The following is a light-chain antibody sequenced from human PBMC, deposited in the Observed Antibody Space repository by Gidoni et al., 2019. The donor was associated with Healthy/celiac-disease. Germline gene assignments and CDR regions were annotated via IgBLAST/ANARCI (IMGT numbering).Light chain of an antibody. CDR1: SSNIGNNA. J-gene: IGLJ3*02. CDR3: AAWDDSLNGPV. CDR2: YDD. Sequence: QSVLPQPPSVSEAPRHRVTISCSGSSSNIGNNAVNWYQQLPGKAPKLLIYYDDLLPSGVSDRFSGSKSGTSASLAISGLQSEDEADYYCAAWDDSLNGPVFGGGTKLTVL. V-gene: IGLV1-36*01.